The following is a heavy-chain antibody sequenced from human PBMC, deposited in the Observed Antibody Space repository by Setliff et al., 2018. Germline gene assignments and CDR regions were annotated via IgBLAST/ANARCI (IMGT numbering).Heavy chain of an antibody. CDR1: GYTFSRNY. J-gene: IGHJ5*02. Sequence: ASVKVSCKAYGYTFSRNYITWVRQAPGRGLEWMGWISGYNGHTEYAQKFRHKFTMTTDTSTSTAYMELRSLIFDDTAMYYCARGPYGSGRHGWFDPWGQGTLVTVSS. V-gene: IGHV1-18*01. CDR2: ISGYNGHT. D-gene: IGHD3-10*01. CDR3: ARGPYGSGRHGWFDP.